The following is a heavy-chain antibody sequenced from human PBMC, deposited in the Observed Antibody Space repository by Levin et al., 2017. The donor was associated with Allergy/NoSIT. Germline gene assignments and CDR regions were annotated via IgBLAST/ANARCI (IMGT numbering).Heavy chain of an antibody. V-gene: IGHV4-39*07. CDR2: IYYNGIT. D-gene: IGHD3-22*01. Sequence: SQTLSLTCTVSGGSISSSIYYWGWIRQPPGKGLEWIGSIYYNGITYYNPSLKSRVTISVDVSRNQFSLKLNSVTAADTAVYFCARDSHDYDSSGYYYGGPDYWGQGTLVTVSS. CDR3: ARDSHDYDSSGYYYGGPDY. J-gene: IGHJ4*02. CDR1: GGSISSSIYY.